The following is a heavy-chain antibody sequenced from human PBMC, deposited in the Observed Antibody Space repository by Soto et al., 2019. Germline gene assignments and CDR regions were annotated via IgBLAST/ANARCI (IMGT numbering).Heavy chain of an antibody. D-gene: IGHD3-22*01. V-gene: IGHV4-38-2*01. CDR2: IYHSGNT. CDR1: GYSISNGYY. J-gene: IGHJ4*02. CDR3: ARIAYFDTTGYYYYFDY. Sequence: SETLSLTCAVSGYSISNGYYWGWIRQPPGKGLEWIGSIYHSGNTFCNPSLKSRVTISVDMSRNQFSLKLSSVTAADTAVYYCARIAYFDTTGYYYYFDYWGQGALVTVSS.